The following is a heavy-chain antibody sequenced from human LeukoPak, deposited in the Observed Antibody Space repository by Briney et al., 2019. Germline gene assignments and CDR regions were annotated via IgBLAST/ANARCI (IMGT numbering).Heavy chain of an antibody. Sequence: PGGSLRLSCAASGFTFDDYAMHWVRQAPGKGLEWVSGISWNSGSIGYADSVKGRFTISRDNAKNSLYLQMNSLRAEDMALYYCAILGVGVVDIWGQGTMVTVSS. CDR2: ISWNSGSI. CDR1: GFTFDDYA. D-gene: IGHD1-26*01. V-gene: IGHV3-9*03. CDR3: AILGVGVVDI. J-gene: IGHJ3*02.